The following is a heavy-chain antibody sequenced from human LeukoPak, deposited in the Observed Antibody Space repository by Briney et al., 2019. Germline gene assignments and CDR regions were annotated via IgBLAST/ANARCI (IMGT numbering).Heavy chain of an antibody. Sequence: GRSLRLSCAASGFTFSSYAMHWVRQAPGKGLEWVAVISYDGSNKYYADSVKGRFTISRDNSKNTLYLQMNSLRSDDTAVYYCARGRRSGSYYNWFDPWGQGTLVTVSS. V-gene: IGHV3-30-3*01. D-gene: IGHD1-26*01. J-gene: IGHJ5*02. CDR2: ISYDGSNK. CDR3: ARGRRSGSYYNWFDP. CDR1: GFTFSSYA.